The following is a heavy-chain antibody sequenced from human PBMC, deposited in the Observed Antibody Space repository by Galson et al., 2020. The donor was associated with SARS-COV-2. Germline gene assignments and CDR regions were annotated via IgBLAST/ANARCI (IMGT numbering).Heavy chain of an antibody. CDR3: ARAPPATYYYYHGLDV. Sequence: SETLSLTCTVSGASIYNYYWSWIRQVPGKGLEWIGFSSYSWTTVYNPSLESRVTISVDTSKSQSSLKLTSVTAADTAVYYCARAPPATYYYYHGLDVWGHGTPVIVSS. D-gene: IGHD3-10*01. CDR1: GASIYNYY. CDR2: SSYSWTT. J-gene: IGHJ6*02. V-gene: IGHV4-59*01.